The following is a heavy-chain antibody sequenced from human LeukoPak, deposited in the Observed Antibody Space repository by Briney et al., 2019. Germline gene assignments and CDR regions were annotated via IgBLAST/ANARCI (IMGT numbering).Heavy chain of an antibody. CDR2: ISSSSSTI. CDR1: GFTLSTYT. J-gene: IGHJ3*02. V-gene: IGHV3-48*02. CDR3: AREYSSSSGRAFDI. Sequence: GGPLRLSCAASGFTLSTYTMNWVRQAPGKGLQWFSYISSSSSTIYYADSVKGRFTISRDNAKNSLYLQMNSLRDEDTAVYYCAREYSSSSGRAFDIWGQGTMVTVSS. D-gene: IGHD6-6*01.